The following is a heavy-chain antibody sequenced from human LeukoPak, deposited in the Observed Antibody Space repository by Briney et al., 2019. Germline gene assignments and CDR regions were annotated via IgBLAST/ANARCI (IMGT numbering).Heavy chain of an antibody. D-gene: IGHD7-27*01. CDR1: GYTFTDYH. V-gene: IGHV1-2*02. CDR2: MNPNSGGT. Sequence: ASLKVSCEDSGYTFTDYHMSWMPQAPGHRLECMGWMNPNSGGTNYAQKFQGRITLTRDTSISTAYMELSRLRSDDTAVYYCARELGRNAFDIWGQGTMVTVSS. J-gene: IGHJ3*02. CDR3: ARELGRNAFDI.